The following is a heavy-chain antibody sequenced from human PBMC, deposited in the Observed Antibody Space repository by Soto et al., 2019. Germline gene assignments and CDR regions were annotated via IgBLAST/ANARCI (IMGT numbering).Heavy chain of an antibody. Sequence: SETLSLTCTVSGGSISSYYWSWIRQPPGKRLEWIGYIYYSGSTNYNPSLTSRVTISVDTSKNQFSLKLSSVTATDTAAYYCARAAPRAMVRGEGWCDPWGQGPLVTVCS. CDR3: ARAAPRAMVRGEGWCDP. J-gene: IGHJ5*02. D-gene: IGHD3-10*01. CDR2: IYYSGST. CDR1: GGSISSYY. V-gene: IGHV4-59*01.